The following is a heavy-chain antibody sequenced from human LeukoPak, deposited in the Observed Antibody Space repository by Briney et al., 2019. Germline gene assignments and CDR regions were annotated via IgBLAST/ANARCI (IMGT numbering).Heavy chain of an antibody. J-gene: IGHJ2*01. V-gene: IGHV5-51*01. Sequence: GESLKISCKGSGYSFTNYWIGWVRQMPGKGLEWMGIVYPGDSDTRYSPSFQGQVTISADKSITTAYLQWSSLKASDTAMYFCARRGFGVAAQRYFDLWGRGTLVTVSS. D-gene: IGHD3-3*01. CDR3: ARRGFGVAAQRYFDL. CDR1: GYSFTNYW. CDR2: VYPGDSDT.